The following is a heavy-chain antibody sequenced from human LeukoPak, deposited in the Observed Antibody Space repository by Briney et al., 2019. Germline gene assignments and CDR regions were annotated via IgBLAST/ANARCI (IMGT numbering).Heavy chain of an antibody. J-gene: IGHJ6*03. CDR2: ISAYNGNT. Sequence: ASVKVSCKASGYTFTSYGISWVRQAPGQGLEWMGWISAYNGNTNYAQKLQGRVTMTTGTTTSTAYMELRSLRSDDTAVYYCARERAVAGAFYYYYYMDVWGKGTTVTVSS. CDR1: GYTFTSYG. D-gene: IGHD6-19*01. V-gene: IGHV1-18*01. CDR3: ARERAVAGAFYYYYYMDV.